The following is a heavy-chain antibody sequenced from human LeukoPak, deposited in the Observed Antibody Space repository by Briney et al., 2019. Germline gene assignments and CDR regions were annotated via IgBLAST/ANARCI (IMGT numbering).Heavy chain of an antibody. D-gene: IGHD3-10*01. J-gene: IGHJ5*02. V-gene: IGHV1-2*02. Sequence: ASVKVSCKASGYTFTGYYMHWVRQAPGQGLEWMGWINPNSGGTNYAQKFQGRVTMTRDTSISTAYMELSRLRSDDAAVYYCASEIWFGELYNWFDPWGQGTLVTVSS. CDR3: ASEIWFGELYNWFDP. CDR1: GYTFTGYY. CDR2: INPNSGGT.